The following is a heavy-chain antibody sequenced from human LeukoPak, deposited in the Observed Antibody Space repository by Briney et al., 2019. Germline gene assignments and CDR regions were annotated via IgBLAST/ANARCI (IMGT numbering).Heavy chain of an antibody. CDR2: ISGSGGST. CDR3: AKDGDGGGSCDY. Sequence: GGSLRLSCAVSGFTFSSYGMSWVRQAPGKGLEWVSAISGSGGSTYYADSVKGRFTISRDNSKNTLYLQMNSLRAEDTAVYYCAKDGDGGGSCDYWGQGTLVTVSS. D-gene: IGHD2-15*01. CDR1: GFTFSSYG. V-gene: IGHV3-23*01. J-gene: IGHJ4*02.